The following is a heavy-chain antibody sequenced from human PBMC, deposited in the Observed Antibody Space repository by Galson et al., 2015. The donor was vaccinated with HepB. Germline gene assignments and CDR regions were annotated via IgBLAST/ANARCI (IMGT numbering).Heavy chain of an antibody. J-gene: IGHJ4*02. CDR3: ARLRAAAEVFDY. CDR1: GDSVSTHTAA. D-gene: IGHD6-13*01. Sequence: CAISGDSVSTHTAAWAWIRQSPSRGLEWLARTYYRSRWYNDYALSVKSRIFIKADTSKNQLSLQLNSLTPEDTAVYYCARLRAAAEVFDYWGQGTLVTVSS. V-gene: IGHV6-1*01. CDR2: TYYRSRWYN.